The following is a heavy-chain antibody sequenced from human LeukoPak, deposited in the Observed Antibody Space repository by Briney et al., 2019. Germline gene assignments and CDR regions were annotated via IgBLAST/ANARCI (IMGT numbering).Heavy chain of an antibody. CDR2: IKSKTDGGTT. V-gene: IGHV3-15*01. Sequence: GGSLRLSCAASGFPFSNAWMRWVRQAPGKGVGWVGRIKSKTDGGTTDYGAPVKGRLTISRDDSKNTLYLQMNSLKTEDTAVYYCTTDDWELHFDYWGQGTLVTVSS. CDR1: GFPFSNAW. CDR3: TTDDWELHFDY. J-gene: IGHJ4*02. D-gene: IGHD1-26*01.